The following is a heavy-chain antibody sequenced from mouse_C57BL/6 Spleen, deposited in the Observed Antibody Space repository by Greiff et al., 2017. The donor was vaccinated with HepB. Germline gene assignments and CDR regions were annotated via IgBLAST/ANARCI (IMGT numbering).Heavy chain of an antibody. CDR3: ARRGGDGYYAMDY. Sequence: DVKLQESGPGLVKPSQSLSLTCSVTGYSITSGYYWNWIRQFPGNKLEWMGYISYDGSNNYNPSLKNRISITRDTSKNQFFLKLNSVTTEDTATYYCARRGGDGYYAMDYWGQGTSVTVSS. D-gene: IGHD2-3*01. J-gene: IGHJ4*01. CDR1: GYSITSGYY. V-gene: IGHV3-6*01. CDR2: ISYDGSN.